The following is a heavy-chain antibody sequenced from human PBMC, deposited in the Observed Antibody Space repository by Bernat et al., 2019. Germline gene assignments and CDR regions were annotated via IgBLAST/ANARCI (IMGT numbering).Heavy chain of an antibody. Sequence: EVQLSESGGGLVQPGGSLRLSCEVSGFTFSFYAMNWVRQAPGKGLEWVSSIGGGGGGIYYPDSVRGRFTISRDNSKNTLYLQMNSLRAEDTAIYYCAKDMRGYYRPSDYWGQGTLVTVSS. D-gene: IGHD3-22*01. CDR3: AKDMRGYYRPSDY. CDR1: GFTFSFYA. J-gene: IGHJ4*02. V-gene: IGHV3-23*01. CDR2: IGGGGGGI.